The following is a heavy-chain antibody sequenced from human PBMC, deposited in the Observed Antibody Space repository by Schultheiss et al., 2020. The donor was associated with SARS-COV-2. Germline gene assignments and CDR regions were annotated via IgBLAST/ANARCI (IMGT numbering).Heavy chain of an antibody. D-gene: IGHD3-3*01. CDR2: IYYSGST. Sequence: SETLSLTCTVSGGSISSSSYYWGWIRQPPGKGLEWIGSIYYSGSTYYNPSLKSRVTISVDTSKNQFSLKLSSVTAADTAVYYCARQPRSTTIFGVVMHFDYWGQGTLVTVSS. J-gene: IGHJ4*02. CDR1: GGSISSSSYY. CDR3: ARQPRSTTIFGVVMHFDY. V-gene: IGHV4-39*07.